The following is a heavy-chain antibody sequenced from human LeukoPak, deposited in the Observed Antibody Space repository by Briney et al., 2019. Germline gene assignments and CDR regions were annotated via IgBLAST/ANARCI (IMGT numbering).Heavy chain of an antibody. CDR3: ARARIAAAGAFDY. CDR1: GGTFSSYA. V-gene: IGHV1-69*05. D-gene: IGHD6-13*01. CDR2: IIPIFGTA. Sequence: SVKVSCKASGGTFSSYAISWVRRAPGQGLEWMGGIIPIFGTANYAQKFQGRVTITTDESTSTAYMELSSLRSEDTAVYYCARARIAAAGAFDYWGQGTLVTVSS. J-gene: IGHJ4*02.